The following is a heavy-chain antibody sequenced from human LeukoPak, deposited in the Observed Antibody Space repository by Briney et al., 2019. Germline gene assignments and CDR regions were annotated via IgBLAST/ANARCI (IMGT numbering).Heavy chain of an antibody. J-gene: IGHJ2*01. CDR3: TTLGGDNWFDWYFDL. V-gene: IGHV3-15*01. D-gene: IGHD1-1*01. CDR2: IRAKVDGGKV. CDR1: GLSLGNAW. Sequence: GGSLRLSCAASGLSLGNAWMSCVRQVPGKGLEWLGRIRAKVDGGKVDYAAPVKGRFTISRDESEDTLYLHLTSLKIEDAAVYYCTTLGGDNWFDWYFDLWGRGTLVTVSS.